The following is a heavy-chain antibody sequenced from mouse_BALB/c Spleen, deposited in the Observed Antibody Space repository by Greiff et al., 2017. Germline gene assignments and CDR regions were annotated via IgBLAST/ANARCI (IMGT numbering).Heavy chain of an antibody. CDR3: AGRGYDDGYYFDY. CDR1: GFTFSSYA. Sequence: EVMLVESGGGLVKPGGSLKLSCAASGFTFSSYAMSWVRQTPEKSLEWVASISSGGSTYYPDSVKGRFTISRDNARNILYLQMSSLRSEDTAMYYCAGRGYDDGYYFDYWGQGTTLTVSS. J-gene: IGHJ2*01. D-gene: IGHD2-2*01. CDR2: ISSGGST. V-gene: IGHV5-6-5*01.